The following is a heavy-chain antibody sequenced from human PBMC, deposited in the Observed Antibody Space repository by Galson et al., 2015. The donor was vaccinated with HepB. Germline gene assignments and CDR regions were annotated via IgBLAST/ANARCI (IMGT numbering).Heavy chain of an antibody. CDR2: ILSDGKNQ. J-gene: IGHJ4*02. D-gene: IGHD6-13*01. CDR3: ARDSGGSSWFYFAY. CDR1: GFTFSSYA. Sequence: SLRLSCAASGFTFSSYAMHWVRRAPGKGLEWVATILSDGKNQYSADSVQGRFTLSRDNSKNTLFVQMSSLRGEDTAVYYCARDSGGSSWFYFAYWGQGTLVTVSS. V-gene: IGHV3-30*04.